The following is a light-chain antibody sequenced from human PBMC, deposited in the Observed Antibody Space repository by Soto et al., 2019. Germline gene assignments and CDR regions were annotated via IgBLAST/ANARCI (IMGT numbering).Light chain of an antibody. V-gene: IGLV4-69*01. CDR1: SGHSSYA. Sequence: QPVLTQSPSASASLGASVKLTCTLSSGHSSYAIAWHQQQPEKGPRYLMKLNSDGSHSKGDGIPDRFSGSSSGAERYLTISSLQSEDEADYYCQPWGSGIRVVFGGGTQLTVL. CDR2: LNSDGSH. CDR3: QPWGSGIRVV. J-gene: IGLJ2*01.